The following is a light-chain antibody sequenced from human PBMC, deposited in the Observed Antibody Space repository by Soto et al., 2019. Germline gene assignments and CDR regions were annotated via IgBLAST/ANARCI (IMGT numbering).Light chain of an antibody. Sequence: QITHSPSTLSANVGDRVTITCRASQSISSWLAWYQQKPGKAPKLLIYDASSLESGVPSRFSGSGSGTEFTLTISSLQPDDFATYYCQQYNSYLWTFGQGSKV. J-gene: IGKJ1*01. CDR3: QQYNSYLWT. V-gene: IGKV1-5*01. CDR1: QSISSW. CDR2: DAS.